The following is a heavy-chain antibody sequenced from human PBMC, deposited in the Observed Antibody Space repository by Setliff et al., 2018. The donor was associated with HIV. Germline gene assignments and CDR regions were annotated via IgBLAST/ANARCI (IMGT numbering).Heavy chain of an antibody. D-gene: IGHD1-1*01. CDR2: IYWNNNK. Sequence: SGPTLVNPTPTLTLTCTFSGLSLSTSGVGVGWIRQSPGKALEWLAFIYWNNNKHYSTSLKRRLTVTKDTSKNRVVFTMTNMDPVDTATYYCAYSGRQLRGPYFDFWGQGTPVTVSS. CDR3: AYSGRQLRGPYFDF. CDR1: GLSLSTSGVG. V-gene: IGHV2-5*01. J-gene: IGHJ4*02.